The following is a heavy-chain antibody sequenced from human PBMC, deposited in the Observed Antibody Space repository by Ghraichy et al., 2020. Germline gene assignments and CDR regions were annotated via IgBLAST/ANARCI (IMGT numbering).Heavy chain of an antibody. D-gene: IGHD5-24*01. CDR3: ARQGDGYNYGYYYGMDV. CDR1: GFTFSSYW. Sequence: LSLTCAASGFTFSSYWMSWVRQAPGKGLEWVANIKQDGSEKYYVDSVKGRFTISRDNAKNSLYLQMNSLRAEDTAVYYCARQGDGYNYGYYYGMDVWGQGTTVTVSS. J-gene: IGHJ6*02. V-gene: IGHV3-7*01. CDR2: IKQDGSEK.